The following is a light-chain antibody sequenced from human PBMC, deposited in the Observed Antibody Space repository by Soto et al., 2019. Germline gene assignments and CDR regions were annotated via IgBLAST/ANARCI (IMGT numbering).Light chain of an antibody. CDR1: ESVSSH. V-gene: IGKV3-15*01. Sequence: EVVMTQSPATLSVSPGERATLSCRASESVSSHLAWYQQRPGQAPRLVIYGASTRATGIPARFSGGGSGTEFTLTISSLQSEDFAVYYCHQRSSWPRGTFGQGTKVDI. CDR2: GAS. J-gene: IGKJ1*01. CDR3: HQRSSWPRGT.